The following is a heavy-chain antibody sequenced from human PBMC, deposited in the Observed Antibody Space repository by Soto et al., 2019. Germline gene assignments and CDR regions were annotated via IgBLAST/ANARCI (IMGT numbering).Heavy chain of an antibody. CDR1: GGSISSYY. V-gene: IGHV4-59*08. D-gene: IGHD1-1*01. CDR3: ARRYGNSFDY. J-gene: IGHJ4*02. Sequence: SETLSLTCTVSGGSISSYYWSWIRQPPGKGLEWIGYIYNSGRTNYNPSLKSRVTISVDTSKNQFSLKLSSVTAADTAVYYCARRYGNSFDYWGQGTLVTVSS. CDR2: IYNSGRT.